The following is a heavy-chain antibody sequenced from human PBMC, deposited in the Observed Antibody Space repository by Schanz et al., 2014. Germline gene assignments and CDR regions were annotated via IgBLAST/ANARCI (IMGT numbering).Heavy chain of an antibody. CDR1: GFIVSDNY. D-gene: IGHD3-10*01. J-gene: IGHJ6*03. CDR3: VREENYPSFLGYYYYMDV. CDR2: IWYNGSNK. Sequence: QVQLVESGGGVVQPGGSLRLSCAASGFIVSDNYMHWVRQAPGKGLEWVAVIWYNGSNKYYADSVRGRFTISRDNSKSMLFLEMSSLRVEDTAVYYCVREENYPSFLGYYYYMDVWGKGTSVTVSS. V-gene: IGHV3-33*08.